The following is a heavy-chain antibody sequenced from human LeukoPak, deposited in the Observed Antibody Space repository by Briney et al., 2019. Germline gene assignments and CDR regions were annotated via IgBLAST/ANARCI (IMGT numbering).Heavy chain of an antibody. CDR1: GYTFTGYY. V-gene: IGHV1-2*02. Sequence: ASVKVSCKASGYTFTGYYMHWVRQAPGQGLEWMGWINPNSGGTNYAQKSQGRVTMTRDTSISTAYMELSRLRSDDTAVYYCARGAYTYYYDSSLEGFDYWGQGTLVTVSS. D-gene: IGHD3-22*01. CDR2: INPNSGGT. CDR3: ARGAYTYYYDSSLEGFDY. J-gene: IGHJ4*02.